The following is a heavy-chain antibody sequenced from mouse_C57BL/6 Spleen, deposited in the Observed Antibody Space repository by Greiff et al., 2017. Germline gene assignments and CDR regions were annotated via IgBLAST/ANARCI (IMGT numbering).Heavy chain of an antibody. CDR2: IDPSDSYT. J-gene: IGHJ3*01. D-gene: IGHD2-1*01. V-gene: IGHV1-50*01. Sequence: QVQLQQPGAELVKPGASVKLSCKASGYTFTSYWMQWVKQRPGQGLEWIGEIDPSDSYTNYNQKFKGKATLTVDTSSSTAYMQLSSLTSEDAAVYYCARRNGNYLFAYWGQGTLVTVSA. CDR3: ARRNGNYLFAY. CDR1: GYTFTSYW.